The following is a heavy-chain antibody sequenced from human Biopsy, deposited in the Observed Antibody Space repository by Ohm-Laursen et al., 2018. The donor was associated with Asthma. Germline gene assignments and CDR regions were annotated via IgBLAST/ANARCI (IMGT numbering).Heavy chain of an antibody. CDR2: IYYSGST. D-gene: IGHD3-22*01. CDR3: ARAQGYYDSRGYYRSFDY. CDR1: YGSITSGGYY. V-gene: IGHV4-31*03. Sequence: SQTLSLTCPVSYGSITSGGYYWTWIRQHPGKGLEWIGFIYYSGSTYYNPSLKSRVSISIDTSKNQFSLKLSSVTAADTAVYYCARAQGYYDSRGYYRSFDYWGQGTLVTVSS. J-gene: IGHJ4*02.